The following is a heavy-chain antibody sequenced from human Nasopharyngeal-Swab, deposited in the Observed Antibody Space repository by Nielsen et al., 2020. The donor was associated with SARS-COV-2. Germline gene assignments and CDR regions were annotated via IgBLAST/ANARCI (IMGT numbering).Heavy chain of an antibody. D-gene: IGHD1-26*01. CDR3: AKVKSGTSYDAFDI. CDR1: GFTFSNYA. V-gene: IGHV3-23*01. Sequence: GESLKISCAVSGFTFSNYAMTWVRQAPGKGLEWVSSIRVSGDTTYYADSVKGRFTISRDSSKNTLYLQMNSLRAEDTALYYCAKVKSGTSYDAFDIWGQGTMVTVSS. CDR2: IRVSGDTT. J-gene: IGHJ3*02.